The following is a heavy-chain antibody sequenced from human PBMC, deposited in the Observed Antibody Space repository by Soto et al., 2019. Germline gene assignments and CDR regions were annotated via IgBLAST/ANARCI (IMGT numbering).Heavy chain of an antibody. D-gene: IGHD6-13*01. V-gene: IGHV4-4*02. Sequence: PSETLSLTCAVSGGSISSSNWWSWVRQPPGKGLEWIGEIYHSGSTNYNPSLKSRVTISVDKSKNQFSLKLSSVTAADTAVYYCARAGGHLSYSSSWEGGAFDYWGQGTLVTVSS. CDR1: GGSISSSNW. CDR2: IYHSGST. CDR3: ARAGGHLSYSSSWEGGAFDY. J-gene: IGHJ4*02.